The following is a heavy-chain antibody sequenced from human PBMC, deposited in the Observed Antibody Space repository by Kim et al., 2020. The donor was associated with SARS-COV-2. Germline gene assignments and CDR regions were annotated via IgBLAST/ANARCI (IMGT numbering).Heavy chain of an antibody. J-gene: IGHJ6*03. CDR2: ISGSGGST. CDR1: GFTFSSYA. Sequence: GGSLRLSCAASGFTFSSYAMSWVRQAPGKGLEWVSAISGSGGSTYYADSVKGRFTISRDNSKNTLYLQMNSLRAEDTAVYYCAKGGVSVGAGVVVPADYYYMDVWGKGTTVTVSS. CDR3: AKGGVSVGAGVVVPADYYYMDV. D-gene: IGHD2-2*01. V-gene: IGHV3-23*01.